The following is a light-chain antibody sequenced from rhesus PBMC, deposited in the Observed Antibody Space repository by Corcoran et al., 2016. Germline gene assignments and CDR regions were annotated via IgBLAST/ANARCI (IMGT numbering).Light chain of an antibody. J-gene: IGKJ2*01. CDR2: KAS. Sequence: DIQMTQSPSSLSASVGDTVTITCRASQGMFNWSAWYQQKPGKAPNLLSYKASSLQSWVPSRFSGSGSGTAFTLTISSLPSEDFATYYCQQSTRIPYSFDQGTKVEIK. CDR1: QGMFNW. CDR3: QQSTRIPYS. V-gene: IGKV1-22*01.